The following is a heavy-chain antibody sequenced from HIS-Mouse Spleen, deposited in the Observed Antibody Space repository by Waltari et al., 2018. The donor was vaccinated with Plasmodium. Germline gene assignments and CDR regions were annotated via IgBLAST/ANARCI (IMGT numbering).Heavy chain of an antibody. J-gene: IGHJ4*02. CDR3: ARHKKRGQLVRGYFDY. CDR2: IDWDDDK. Sequence: QVTLRESGPALVKPTQTLTLTCTFSGFSLSTSGMCVSWIRQPPGKALEWLARIDWDDDKYYSTPLKTRLTISKDTSKTQVVLTMTNMDPVDTATYYCARHKKRGQLVRGYFDYWGQGTLVTVSS. V-gene: IGHV2-70*15. D-gene: IGHD6-6*01. CDR1: GFSLSTSGMC.